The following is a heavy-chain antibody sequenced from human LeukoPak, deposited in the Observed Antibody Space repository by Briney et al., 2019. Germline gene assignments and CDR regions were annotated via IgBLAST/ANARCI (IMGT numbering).Heavy chain of an antibody. D-gene: IGHD3-22*01. J-gene: IGHJ5*02. CDR2: IYYSGST. V-gene: IGHV4-39*07. CDR1: GGSISSSSYY. Sequence: SETLSLTCTVSGGSISSSSYYWRWIRQPPGKGLEWIGSIYYSGSTYYNPSLKSRVTISVDTSKNQFSLKLSSVTAADTAVYYCARDLRVFYYDSSSYLNWFDPWGQGTLVTVSS. CDR3: ARDLRVFYYDSSSYLNWFDP.